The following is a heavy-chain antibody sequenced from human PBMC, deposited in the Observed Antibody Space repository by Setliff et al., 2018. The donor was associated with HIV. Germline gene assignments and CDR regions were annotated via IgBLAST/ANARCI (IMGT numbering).Heavy chain of an antibody. CDR2: IYHSGST. V-gene: IGHV4-38-2*02. Sequence: PSETLSLTCTVSGYSISRDYYWGWIRQPPGRGLEWIGNIYHSGSTYYNPSLKSRVTISVDTSKNQFSLKLSSVTAADTAVYYCARWPPHRSSDYDQECYFDYWGQGTLVTVSS. CDR3: ARWPPHRSSDYDQECYFDY. J-gene: IGHJ4*02. CDR1: GYSISRDYY. D-gene: IGHD3-22*01.